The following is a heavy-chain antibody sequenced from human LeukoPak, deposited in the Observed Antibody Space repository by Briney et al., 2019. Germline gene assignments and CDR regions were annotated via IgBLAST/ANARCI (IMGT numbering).Heavy chain of an antibody. Sequence: GGSLRLSCAASGFTFSSYAMSWVRQAPGKGLEWVSAISGSGGSTYYADSVKGRFTITRDNSKNTLYLQMNSLRAEDTAVYYCAKDERIEFTGPDRWGQGTLVTVSS. CDR3: AKDERIEFTGPDR. CDR2: ISGSGGST. CDR1: GFTFSSYA. J-gene: IGHJ4*02. V-gene: IGHV3-23*01. D-gene: IGHD2/OR15-2a*01.